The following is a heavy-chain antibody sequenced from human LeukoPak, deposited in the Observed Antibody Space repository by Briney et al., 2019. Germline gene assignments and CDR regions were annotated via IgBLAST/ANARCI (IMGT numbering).Heavy chain of an antibody. CDR3: AIGYYDFWSGYSPLMRYYYYGMDV. J-gene: IGHJ6*02. V-gene: IGHV1-8*01. CDR2: MNPNSGNT. CDR1: GYNFTSYD. Sequence: ASVKVSCKASGYNFTSYDINWVRQATGQGLEWMGWMNPNSGNTGYAQKFQGRVTMTRNTSISTAYMELSSLRSEDTAVYYCAIGYYDFWSGYSPLMRYYYYGMDVWGQGTTITVSS. D-gene: IGHD3-3*01.